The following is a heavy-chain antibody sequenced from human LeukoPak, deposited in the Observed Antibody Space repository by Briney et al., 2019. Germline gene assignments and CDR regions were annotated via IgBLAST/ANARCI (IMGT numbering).Heavy chain of an antibody. D-gene: IGHD6-6*01. V-gene: IGHV4-34*01. CDR3: AREDSSSSQPFDY. J-gene: IGHJ4*02. Sequence: SETLSLTXAVYGGSFSGYYWSWIRQPPGKGLEWIGEINHSGSTNYNPSLKSRVTISVDTSKNQFSLKLSSVTAADTAVYYCAREDSSSSQPFDYWGQGTLVTVSS. CDR2: INHSGST. CDR1: GGSFSGYY.